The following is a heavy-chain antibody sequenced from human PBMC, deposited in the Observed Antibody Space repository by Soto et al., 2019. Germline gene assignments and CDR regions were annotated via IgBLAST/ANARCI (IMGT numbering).Heavy chain of an antibody. Sequence: QVQLVQSGAEVKKPGSSVKVSCKASGDNFSTYPISWVRQAHGQGLEWMGGIIPIYVTANYAQKFRGRVTITEDERTRTSYVELTNLRSEDTAVYYCARDRGARGDFWGQGTLVTVSS. D-gene: IGHD3-10*01. V-gene: IGHV1-69*01. CDR2: IIPIYVTA. CDR1: GDNFSTYP. CDR3: ARDRGARGDF. J-gene: IGHJ4*02.